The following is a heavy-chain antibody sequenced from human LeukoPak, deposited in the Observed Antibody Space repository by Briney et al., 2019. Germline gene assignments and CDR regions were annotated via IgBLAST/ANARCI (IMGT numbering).Heavy chain of an antibody. D-gene: IGHD1-1*01. CDR1: GGSISGYY. CDR3: ARRTTVAPEYHFGS. J-gene: IGHJ4*02. CDR2: IYHSGNT. V-gene: IGHV4-59*08. Sequence: PSETLSLTCTVSGGSISGYYWTWIRQPPGKGLEWIGYIYHSGNTNYNPSLKSRVTISLDMSKNQFSLKLTSVTAADTAVYYCARRTTVAPEYHFGSWGQGILVIVSS.